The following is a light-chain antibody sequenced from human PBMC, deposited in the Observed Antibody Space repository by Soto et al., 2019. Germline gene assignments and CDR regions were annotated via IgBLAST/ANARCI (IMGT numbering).Light chain of an antibody. CDR1: QSVRTS. V-gene: IGKV3-15*01. J-gene: IGKJ4*01. CDR3: QQYDNWPPS. CDR2: GTS. Sequence: EMVMTQSPATLSVSPGERATLSCRASQSVRTSLAWYQQKPGQAPRLLLYGTSTRATGIPARFSGSGSGTEFTLTISSLQSEDFAVYYCQQYDNWPPSFGGGTKVYIK.